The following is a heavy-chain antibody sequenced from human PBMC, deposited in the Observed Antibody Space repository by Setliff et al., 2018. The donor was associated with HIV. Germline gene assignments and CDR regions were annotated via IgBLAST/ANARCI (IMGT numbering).Heavy chain of an antibody. V-gene: IGHV1-3*03. CDR3: ARERDSNGYQFDY. D-gene: IGHD3-22*01. CDR2: INVDSGNT. CDR1: GFPFSNYA. J-gene: IGHJ4*02. Sequence: GASVKVSCKASGFPFSNYAIHWVRQAPGQRLEWMGWINVDSGNTKYLQDLQGRVTITSDTSATTAYMEVSNLRSEDMAVYYCARERDSNGYQFDYWGQGTLVTVPQ.